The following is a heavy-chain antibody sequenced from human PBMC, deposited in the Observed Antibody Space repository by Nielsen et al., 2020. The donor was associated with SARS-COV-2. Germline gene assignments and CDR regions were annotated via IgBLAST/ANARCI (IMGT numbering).Heavy chain of an antibody. CDR3: ARDLAAAGAYYYYYGMDV. J-gene: IGHJ6*02. Sequence: GGSLRLSCAASGFTFSSYGMHWVRQAPGKGLEWVAVIWYDGSNKYYADSVKGRFTISRDNSKNTLYLQMDSLRADDTAVYYCARDLAAAGAYYYYYGMDVWGQGTTVTVSS. CDR1: GFTFSSYG. V-gene: IGHV3-33*08. CDR2: IWYDGSNK. D-gene: IGHD6-13*01.